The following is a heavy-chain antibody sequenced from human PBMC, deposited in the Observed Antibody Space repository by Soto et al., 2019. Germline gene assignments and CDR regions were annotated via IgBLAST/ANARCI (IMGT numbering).Heavy chain of an antibody. CDR3: ARVEGGWNYFDY. J-gene: IGHJ4*02. Sequence: PGGSLRLSCAASGFTFSSYGMHWVRQAPGKGLEWVAVIWYDGSNKYYADSVKGRFTISRDNSKNTLYLQMNSLRAEDTAVYYCARVEGGWNYFDYWGQGTLVTVSS. V-gene: IGHV3-33*01. CDR1: GFTFSSYG. CDR2: IWYDGSNK. D-gene: IGHD3-16*01.